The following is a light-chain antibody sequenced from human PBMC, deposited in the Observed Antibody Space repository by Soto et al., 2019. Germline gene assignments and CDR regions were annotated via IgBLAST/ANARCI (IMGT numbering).Light chain of an antibody. J-gene: IGKJ2*02. CDR2: DAS. V-gene: IGKV3-11*01. CDR1: QRVSSY. CDR3: PQRSNWPCT. Sequence: EIVLTQSPATLSLSPGERATLSCRASQRVSSYLAWYQQKPGQAPRLLVYDASNRATGIPARVSGSGSGTDFTLTIRSLEPEDFAVYYCPQRSNWPCTVGEGNKLEIK.